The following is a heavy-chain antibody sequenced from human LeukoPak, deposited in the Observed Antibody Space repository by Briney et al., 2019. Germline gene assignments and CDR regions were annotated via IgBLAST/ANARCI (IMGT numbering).Heavy chain of an antibody. CDR2: ISGSGGST. CDR3: ATGCGGDCYPNFDY. J-gene: IGHJ4*02. Sequence: GGSLRLSCAASGFTFSSYAMSWVRQAPGKGLEWVSAISGSGGSTYYADSVKGRFTISRDNSKNTLYLQMNSLRAEDTAVYYCATGCGGDCYPNFDYWGQGTLVTVSS. D-gene: IGHD2-21*02. V-gene: IGHV3-23*01. CDR1: GFTFSSYA.